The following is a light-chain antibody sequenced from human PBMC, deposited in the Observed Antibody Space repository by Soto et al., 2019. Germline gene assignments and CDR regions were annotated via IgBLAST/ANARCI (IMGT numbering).Light chain of an antibody. Sequence: EIVLTQSPGTLSLSPGERATLSCRASQSVSSSYLAWYQQKPGPAPMLLIYGASSRATGIPDRFSGRGSGTDLTLTISRLEPEDFAVYYCQQSGRSPQTFGQGTKVAIK. CDR3: QQSGRSPQT. CDR1: QSVSSSY. J-gene: IGKJ1*01. V-gene: IGKV3-20*01. CDR2: GAS.